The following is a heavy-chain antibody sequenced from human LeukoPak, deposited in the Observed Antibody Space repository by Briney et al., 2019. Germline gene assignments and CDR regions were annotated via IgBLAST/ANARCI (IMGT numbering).Heavy chain of an antibody. CDR1: GFTFSSYA. CDR3: ASEKGIAAAGFDY. Sequence: GGSLRLSCATSGFTFSSYAMSWVRQAPGKGLEWVSGIGASGGSTYYADSVKGRFTISRDNSKNTLYLQMNSLRAEDTAVYYCASEKGIAAAGFDYWGQGTLVTVFS. V-gene: IGHV3-23*01. D-gene: IGHD6-13*01. J-gene: IGHJ4*02. CDR2: IGASGGST.